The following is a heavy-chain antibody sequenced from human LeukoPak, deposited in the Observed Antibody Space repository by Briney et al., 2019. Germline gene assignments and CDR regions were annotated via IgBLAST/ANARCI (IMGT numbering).Heavy chain of an antibody. V-gene: IGHV4-34*01. CDR2: INHSGST. D-gene: IGHD3-10*01. CDR3: ARERVRGANNWFDP. CDR1: GGSFSGYY. J-gene: IGHJ5*02. Sequence: SETLSLTCAVYGGSFSGYYWSWIRQPPGKGLEWIGEINHSGSTNYNPSLKGRVTISVDTSKNQFSLKLSSVTAADTAVYYCARERVRGANNWFDPWGQGTLVTVSS.